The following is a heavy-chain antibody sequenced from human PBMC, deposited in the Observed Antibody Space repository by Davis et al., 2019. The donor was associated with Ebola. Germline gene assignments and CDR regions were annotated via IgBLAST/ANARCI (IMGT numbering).Heavy chain of an antibody. CDR1: GGTFSGYY. V-gene: IGHV4-34*01. D-gene: IGHD1-14*01. CDR2: INHSGST. CDR3: ARVLITYYYYGMDV. J-gene: IGHJ6*02. Sequence: SETLSLTCAVYGGTFSGYYWSWIRQPPGKGLEWIGEINHSGSTNYNPSLKSRVIITVDTSKNQFSLKLSSVTAADTAVYYCARVLITYYYYGMDVWGPGTTVTVSS.